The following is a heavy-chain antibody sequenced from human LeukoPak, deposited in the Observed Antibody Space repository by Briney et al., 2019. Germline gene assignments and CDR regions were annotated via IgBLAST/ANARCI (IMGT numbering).Heavy chain of an antibody. Sequence: GGSLRLPSAASGFTFSSYAMHWVRQAPGKGLEWVAVISYDGSNKYYADSVKGRFTISRDNSKNTLYLQMNSLRAEDTAVYYCAREHPYSSSWNIYYYYGMDVWGQGTTVTVSS. J-gene: IGHJ6*02. V-gene: IGHV3-30-3*01. D-gene: IGHD6-13*01. CDR3: AREHPYSSSWNIYYYYGMDV. CDR2: ISYDGSNK. CDR1: GFTFSSYA.